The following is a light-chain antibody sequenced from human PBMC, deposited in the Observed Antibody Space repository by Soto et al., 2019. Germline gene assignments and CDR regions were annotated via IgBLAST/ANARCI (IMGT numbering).Light chain of an antibody. J-gene: IGKJ5*01. CDR1: QSVSDSS. CDR2: VAS. CDR3: QQYGSSIT. V-gene: IGKV3-20*01. Sequence: ESVLTQFPGTLSLYPGERATLSCRASQSVSDSSLAWYQQKPGQAPRLLIYVASNRATGIPARFSGSGSGTDFTLTISRLEPEDFAVYYCQQYGSSITFGQGTRLEIK.